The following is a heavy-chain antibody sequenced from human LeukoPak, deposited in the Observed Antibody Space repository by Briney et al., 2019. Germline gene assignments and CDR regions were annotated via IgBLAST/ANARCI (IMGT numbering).Heavy chain of an antibody. J-gene: IGHJ4*02. D-gene: IGHD3-10*01. V-gene: IGHV3-33*06. CDR1: GFTFSRYA. CDR3: AKVYYDGSGSYYPFDY. CDR2: IWYDGSSK. Sequence: GGSLRLSCAASGFTFSRYAMHWVRQAPSKGLEWVAVIWYDGSSKYYADSVKGRFTISRDNSKNTLYLEMNSLRAEDTALYYCAKVYYDGSGSYYPFDYWGQGTLVTVSS.